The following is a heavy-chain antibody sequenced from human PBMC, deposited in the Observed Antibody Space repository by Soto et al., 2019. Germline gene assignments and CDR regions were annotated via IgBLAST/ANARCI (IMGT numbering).Heavy chain of an antibody. Sequence: ASVKVSYKASGYTFTSYGISWVRQAPGQGLEWMGWISAYNGNTNYAQKLKGRVTITTDTSTSTTNIELRSLKSDDTAVYYCARVALWFGELEGDYWGQGTLVTVSS. CDR1: GYTFTSYG. CDR2: ISAYNGNT. J-gene: IGHJ4*02. V-gene: IGHV1-18*01. CDR3: ARVALWFGELEGDY. D-gene: IGHD3-10*01.